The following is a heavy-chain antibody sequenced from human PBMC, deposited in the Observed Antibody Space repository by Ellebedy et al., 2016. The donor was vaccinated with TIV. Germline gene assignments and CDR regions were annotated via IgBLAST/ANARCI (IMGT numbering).Heavy chain of an antibody. Sequence: SETLSLXCTVSGGSISSYYWSWIRQPPGKGLEWSGYIYYSGSTYYNPSLKSRVTISVDTSKNQFSLKLSSVTAADTAVYYCARASVRGVTNTDYWGQGTLVTVSS. CDR1: GGSISSYY. J-gene: IGHJ4*02. D-gene: IGHD3-10*01. CDR3: ARASVRGVTNTDY. V-gene: IGHV4-59*08. CDR2: IYYSGST.